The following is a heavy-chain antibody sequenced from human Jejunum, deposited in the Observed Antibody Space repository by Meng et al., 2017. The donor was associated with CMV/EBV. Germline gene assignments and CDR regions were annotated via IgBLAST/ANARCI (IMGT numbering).Heavy chain of an antibody. CDR1: GVTFGGYA. D-gene: IGHD1-26*01. V-gene: IGHV3-23*01. J-gene: IGHJ4*02. CDR2: ISGSSGST. Sequence: GVTFGGYAMGWVRQAPGKGLEWVSGISGSSGSTYYADSVKGRFTISRDNSKNTLYLQMNSLRAEDTAVYYCAKDEGVGTTSRFDSWGQGTLVTVSS. CDR3: AKDEGVGTTSRFDS.